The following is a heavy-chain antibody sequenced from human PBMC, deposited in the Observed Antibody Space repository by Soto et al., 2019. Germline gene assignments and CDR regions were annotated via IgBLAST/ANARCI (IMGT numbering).Heavy chain of an antibody. D-gene: IGHD1-1*01. Sequence: DVQLLESGGRLVQPGGSLRLSCAASGFTFNAYSLSWVRQAPGKGLEWVSAISTTGGSTYYADSVKGRFTISRDNSQNTLSLQMNSLRAEDTAVYYCARPDGATYNFRYWGQGTLVTFSS. J-gene: IGHJ4*02. CDR2: ISTTGGST. V-gene: IGHV3-23*01. CDR3: ARPDGATYNFRY. CDR1: GFTFNAYS.